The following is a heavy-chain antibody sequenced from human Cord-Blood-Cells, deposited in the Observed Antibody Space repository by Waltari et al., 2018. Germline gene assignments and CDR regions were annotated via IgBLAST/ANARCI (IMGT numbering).Heavy chain of an antibody. J-gene: IGHJ4*02. CDR3: ARHRDLAWYFDY. Sequence: QLQLQESGPGLVKTSETLSLTCTVSGGSISSSSYYWGWIRQPPGKGLEWIGSIYYSGSTYYNPSLKSRVTISVDTSKNQFSLKLSSVTAADTAVYYCARHRDLAWYFDYWGQGTLVTVSS. CDR1: GGSISSSSYY. D-gene: IGHD3-10*01. CDR2: IYYSGST. V-gene: IGHV4-39*01.